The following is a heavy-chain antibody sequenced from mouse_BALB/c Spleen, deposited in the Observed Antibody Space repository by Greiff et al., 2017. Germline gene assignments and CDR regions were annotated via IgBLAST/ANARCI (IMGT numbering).Heavy chain of an antibody. D-gene: IGHD2-3*01. J-gene: IGHJ2*01. V-gene: IGHV1S22*01. CDR3: ARGVGYSYFDY. Sequence: LQQPGSELVRPGASVKLSCKASGYTFTSYWMHWVKQRPGQGLEWIGNIYPGSGSTNYDEKFKSKATLTVDTSSSTAYMQLSSLTSEDSAVYYCARGVGYSYFDYWGQGTTLTVSS. CDR1: GYTFTSYW. CDR2: IYPGSGST.